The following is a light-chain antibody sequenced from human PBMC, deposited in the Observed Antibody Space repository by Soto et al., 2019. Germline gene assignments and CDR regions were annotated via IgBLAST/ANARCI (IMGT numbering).Light chain of an antibody. CDR2: GAS. CDR1: QSVSSN. Sequence: EIVMTQSRVTLSVSPGERATLSCRASQSVSSNLAWYQQKPGQAPSLLIYGASTRATGMPARFSGSGSGTDFTLTISSLQSEDFAVYYCQQYNNWPHTFGQGTKVEIK. CDR3: QQYNNWPHT. J-gene: IGKJ2*01. V-gene: IGKV3-15*01.